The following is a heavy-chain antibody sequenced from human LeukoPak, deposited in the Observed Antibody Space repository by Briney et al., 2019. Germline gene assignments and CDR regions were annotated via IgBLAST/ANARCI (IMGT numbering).Heavy chain of an antibody. D-gene: IGHD1/OR15-1a*01. CDR1: GGSISSYY. V-gene: IGHV4-59*01. Sequence: SETLSLTCTVSGGSISSYYWSWIRQPPGKGLEWIGYIYYSGSTNYNPSLKSRVTISLHTSKNQFSLKLSSVNAADTAVYYCARDRHWTNDWVFDYWGQGTLLTVSS. CDR2: IYYSGST. J-gene: IGHJ4*02. CDR3: ARDRHWTNDWVFDY.